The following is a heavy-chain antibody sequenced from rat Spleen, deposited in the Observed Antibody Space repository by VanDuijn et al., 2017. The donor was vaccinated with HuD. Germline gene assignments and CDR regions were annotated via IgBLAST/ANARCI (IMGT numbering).Heavy chain of an antibody. CDR1: GFSFSDYN. J-gene: IGHJ2*01. Sequence: EVQLVESGGGLVQPGGSLKLSCAASGFSFSDYNMAWVRQAPKKGLEWVATIIYDGTRTFYRDSVKGRFTISRDNAKSTLYLQMDSLTSEDTATYYCTTDIYYDGTYYPGGFDYWGQGVMVTVSS. D-gene: IGHD1-12*02. CDR2: IIYDGTRT. V-gene: IGHV5S10*01. CDR3: TTDIYYDGTYYPGGFDY.